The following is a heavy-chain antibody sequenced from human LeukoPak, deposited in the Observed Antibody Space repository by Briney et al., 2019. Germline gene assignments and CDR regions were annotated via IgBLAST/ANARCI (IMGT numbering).Heavy chain of an antibody. D-gene: IGHD2-8*01. Sequence: PSETLSLTCNVSGGXISSRSYYWSWLRQPPGMGLEWIATIYHSGSTYYNASLKSRVTISVDTSKSHFSLKLSSVTAADTAMYYCARYTGVNGYYFDYWGQGTLVTVSS. CDR1: GGXISSRSYY. CDR3: ARYTGVNGYYFDY. V-gene: IGHV4-39*02. CDR2: IYHSGST. J-gene: IGHJ4*02.